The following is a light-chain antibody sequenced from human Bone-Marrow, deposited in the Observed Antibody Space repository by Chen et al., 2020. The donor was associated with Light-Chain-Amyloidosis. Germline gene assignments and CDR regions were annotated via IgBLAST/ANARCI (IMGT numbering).Light chain of an antibody. V-gene: IGLV3-21*02. CDR3: QVWDRSSDRPV. J-gene: IGLJ3*02. Sequence: SYVLTQPSSVAVAPGQTATIACGGNNIGTTSVHWYQQTPGQAPLLVVYEYSARPSGIPERLSGSNAGNTATLTIGRVEAGDEADYYCQVWDRSSDRPVFGGGTKLAVL. CDR1: NIGTTS. CDR2: EYS.